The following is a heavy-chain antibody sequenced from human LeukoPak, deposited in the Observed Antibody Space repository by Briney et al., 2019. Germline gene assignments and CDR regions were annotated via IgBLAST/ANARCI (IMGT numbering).Heavy chain of an antibody. D-gene: IGHD6-19*01. CDR1: GFTFSNYW. CDR2: IKQGGSEK. J-gene: IGHJ4*02. CDR3: ARDSRTGRYHDY. Sequence: GGSLRLSCAVSGFTFSNYWMSWVRQTPEKGLEWVANIKQGGSEKYYVDSVKGRFTFSRDNTKNSLYLEMNSLRAEDTAVYYCARDSRTGRYHDYWGQGTLVTVSS. V-gene: IGHV3-7*01.